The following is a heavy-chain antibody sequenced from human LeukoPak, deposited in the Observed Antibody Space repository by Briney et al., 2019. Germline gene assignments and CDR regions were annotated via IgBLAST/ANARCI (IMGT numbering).Heavy chain of an antibody. CDR3: ARDETTGVLRFLEWSFDP. Sequence: GGSLRLSCAASGFTFSSYSMNWVRQAPGKGLEWVSSISSSGSTIYYADSVKGRFTISRDNAKNSLYLQMNSLRAEDTAVYYCARDETTGVLRFLEWSFDPWGQGTLVTVSS. D-gene: IGHD3-3*01. CDR2: ISSSGSTI. CDR1: GFTFSSYS. J-gene: IGHJ5*02. V-gene: IGHV3-21*01.